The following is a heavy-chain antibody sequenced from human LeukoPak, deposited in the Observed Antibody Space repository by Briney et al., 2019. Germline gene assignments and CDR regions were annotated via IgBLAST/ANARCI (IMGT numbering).Heavy chain of an antibody. V-gene: IGHV3-15*01. J-gene: IGHJ3*02. Sequence: GGSLRLSCAASGFIFSNAWMSWVRHAPGRGLEWVGCIKSKTDGGTTDYAAPVKGRFTISRDDSKNTLYLQMNSLRAEDTAVYYCTTVTMIVVSDAFDIWGQGTMVTVSS. CDR1: GFIFSNAW. CDR2: IKSKTDGGTT. CDR3: TTVTMIVVSDAFDI. D-gene: IGHD3-22*01.